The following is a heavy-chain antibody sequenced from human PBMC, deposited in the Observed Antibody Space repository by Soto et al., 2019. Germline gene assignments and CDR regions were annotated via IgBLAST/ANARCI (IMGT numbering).Heavy chain of an antibody. CDR2: IYYSGST. CDR1: GGSISSVGYY. V-gene: IGHV4-31*03. J-gene: IGHJ6*02. Sequence: SETLSLTCTVSGGSISSVGYYWSWIRQHPGKGLELIGYIYYSGSTYYNKSLKSRVTISVDTSKNQFSLKLSSVTAADTAVYYCATMGFSGYDLTGMHXWGQGTTFTVS. CDR3: ATMGFSGYDLTGMHX. D-gene: IGHD5-12*01.